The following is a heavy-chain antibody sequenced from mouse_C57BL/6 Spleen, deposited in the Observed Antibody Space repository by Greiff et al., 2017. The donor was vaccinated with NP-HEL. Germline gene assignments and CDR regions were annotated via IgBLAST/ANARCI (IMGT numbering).Heavy chain of an antibody. CDR2: IDPNSGGT. CDR1: GYTFTSYW. Sequence: QVQLQQSGAELVKPGASVKLSCKASGYTFTSYWMHWVKQRPGRGLEWIGRIDPNSGGTKYNEKFKSKATLTVDKPSSTAYMQLSSLTSEDSAVYYCARRDFTTVVATDWYFDVWGTGTTVTVSS. J-gene: IGHJ1*03. D-gene: IGHD1-1*01. CDR3: ARRDFTTVVATDWYFDV. V-gene: IGHV1-72*01.